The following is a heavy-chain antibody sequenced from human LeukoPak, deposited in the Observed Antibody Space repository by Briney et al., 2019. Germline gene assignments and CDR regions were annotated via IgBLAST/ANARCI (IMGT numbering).Heavy chain of an antibody. CDR2: INPSGGST. Sequence: ASVKVSCKASGYTFTSYYTHWVRQAPRQGLEWMGIINPSGGSTSYAQKFQGRVTMTRDMSTSTVYMELSSLRSEDTAVYYCARDLTGIDTVVSVYFDYWGQGTLVTVSS. V-gene: IGHV1-46*01. CDR3: ARDLTGIDTVVSVYFDY. D-gene: IGHD3-22*01. CDR1: GYTFTSYY. J-gene: IGHJ4*02.